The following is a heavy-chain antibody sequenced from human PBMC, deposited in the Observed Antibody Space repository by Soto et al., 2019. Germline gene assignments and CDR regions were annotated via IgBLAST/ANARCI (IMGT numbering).Heavy chain of an antibody. J-gene: IGHJ6*02. Sequence: QITLKEAGPTLVKPTQTLTLTCTFSGFSLSTTGEGVFCIRQPPGTAPEWLALVHWNADKRSSPSLRPRLNIRKATARNKVFLSLTHWDTVDTVTYDCALRRLGDTIPDNNGLDVFGHVTTVSGSS. CDR1: GFSLSTTGEG. D-gene: IGHD1-26*01. V-gene: IGHV2-5*01. CDR3: ALRRLGDTIPDNNGLDV. CDR2: VHWNADK.